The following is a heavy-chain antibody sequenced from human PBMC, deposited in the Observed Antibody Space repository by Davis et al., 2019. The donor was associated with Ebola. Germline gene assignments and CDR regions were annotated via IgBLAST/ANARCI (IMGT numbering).Heavy chain of an antibody. CDR1: GGSFSGYY. D-gene: IGHD3-3*01. CDR3: AREDDFWSGYYDY. V-gene: IGHV4-34*01. CDR2: INHSGST. J-gene: IGHJ4*02. Sequence: SETLSLTCAVYGGSFSGYYWSWIRQPPGKGLEWIGEINHSGSTNYNPSLKSRVTISVDTSKNQFSLKLRSVTAADTAVYYCAREDDFWSGYYDYWGQGTLVTVSS.